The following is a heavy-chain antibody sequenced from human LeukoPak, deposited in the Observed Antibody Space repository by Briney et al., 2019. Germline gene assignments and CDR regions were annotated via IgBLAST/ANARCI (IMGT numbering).Heavy chain of an antibody. D-gene: IGHD3-3*01. CDR3: ARDPGYYDFWSGYSPYWYFDL. V-gene: IGHV4-31*03. CDR1: GGSISSGGYY. J-gene: IGHJ2*01. CDR2: IYYSGST. Sequence: SQTLSLTCTVSGGSISSGGYYWSWIRQHPGKGLEWIGYIYYSGSTYYNPSLKSRVTISVDTSKNQFSLKLSSVTAADTAVYYCARDPGYYDFWSGYSPYWYFDLWGRGTLVTVSS.